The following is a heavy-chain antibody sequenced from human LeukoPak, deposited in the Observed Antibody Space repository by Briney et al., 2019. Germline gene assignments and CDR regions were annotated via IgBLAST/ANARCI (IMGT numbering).Heavy chain of an antibody. CDR1: GFTFSSYS. J-gene: IGHJ4*02. CDR2: ISSSSSTI. V-gene: IGHV3-48*04. CDR3: ARAYSSGWYPFDY. D-gene: IGHD6-19*01. Sequence: GGSLRLSCAASGFTFSSYSMNWVRQAPGKGLEWVSYISSSSSTIYYADSVQGRFTISRDNAKNSLYLQMNSLRAEDTAVYYCARAYSSGWYPFDYWGQGTLVTVSS.